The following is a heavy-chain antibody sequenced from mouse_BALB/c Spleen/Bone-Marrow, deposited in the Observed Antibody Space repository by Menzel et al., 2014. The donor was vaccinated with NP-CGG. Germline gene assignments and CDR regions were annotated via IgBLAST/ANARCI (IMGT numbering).Heavy chain of an antibody. CDR3: ARDYYGSSYWYFDV. Sequence: EVQRVESGGGLVQPGGSRKLSCAASGFTFSDYGMAWVRQAPGKGPEWVAFISNLAYSIYCADTVTGRFTISRENAKNTLYLEMSSLRSEDTAMYYCARDYYGSSYWYFDVWGAGTTVTVSS. V-gene: IGHV5-15*02. CDR1: GFTFSDYG. D-gene: IGHD1-1*01. J-gene: IGHJ1*01. CDR2: ISNLAYSI.